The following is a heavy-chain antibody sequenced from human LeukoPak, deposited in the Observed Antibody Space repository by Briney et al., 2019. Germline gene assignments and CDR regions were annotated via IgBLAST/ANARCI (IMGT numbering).Heavy chain of an antibody. CDR3: AKGRRTSSGWFYFDY. Sequence: GGSLRLSCAASGFTFSSYGMHWVREAPGKGLEWVAGMSYDGSNRYNADSVRGRFTVSRDNSKNTLYLRMNSLRAEDTAVYYCAKGRRTSSGWFYFDYWGQGTLVTVSS. J-gene: IGHJ4*02. CDR2: MSYDGSNR. CDR1: GFTFSSYG. V-gene: IGHV3-30*18. D-gene: IGHD6-19*01.